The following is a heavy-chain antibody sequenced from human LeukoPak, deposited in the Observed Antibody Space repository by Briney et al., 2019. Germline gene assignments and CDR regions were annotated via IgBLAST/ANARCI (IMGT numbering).Heavy chain of an antibody. D-gene: IGHD2-15*01. CDR1: GGSFSGYY. Sequence: SETLSLTCAVYGGSFSGYYWSWIRQPPGKGLEWIGEINHSGSTNYNPSLKSRVTISVDTSKNQFSLKLSSVTAADTAVYYCARAPYCSGGSCYTSYNWFDPWGQGTLVTVSS. J-gene: IGHJ5*02. CDR2: INHSGST. CDR3: ARAPYCSGGSCYTSYNWFDP. V-gene: IGHV4-34*01.